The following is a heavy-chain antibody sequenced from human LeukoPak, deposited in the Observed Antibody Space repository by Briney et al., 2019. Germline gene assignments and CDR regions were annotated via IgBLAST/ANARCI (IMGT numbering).Heavy chain of an antibody. CDR3: ARVEEGYGSGRRENYYYMDV. J-gene: IGHJ6*03. CDR1: GGSIGSHY. CDR2: VYDIGST. D-gene: IGHD3-10*01. V-gene: IGHV4-59*11. Sequence: PSETLSLTCTVSGGSIGSHYWTWIRQTPGKGLEWIGYVYDIGSTKYNPSLKSRVTISVDTSKNQFSLRLSSVTAADTAVYYCARVEEGYGSGRRENYYYMDVWGKGTTVTISS.